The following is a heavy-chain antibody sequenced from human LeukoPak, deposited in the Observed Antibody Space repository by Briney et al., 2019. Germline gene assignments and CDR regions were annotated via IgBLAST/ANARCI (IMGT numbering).Heavy chain of an antibody. CDR1: GFTFGSYW. CDR3: ARDVDFDY. Sequence: GGSLRLSCAGSGFTFGSYWMHWVRQAPGKGPVWVSRINSDGRSTTYADAVKGRFTISRDNAKGTLYLQMDSLTGEDSGVYYCARDVDFDYWGQGTLFTVSS. J-gene: IGHJ4*02. V-gene: IGHV3-74*01. CDR2: INSDGRST.